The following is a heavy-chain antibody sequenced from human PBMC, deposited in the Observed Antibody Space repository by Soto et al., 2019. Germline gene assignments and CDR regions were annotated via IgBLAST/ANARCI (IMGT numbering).Heavy chain of an antibody. CDR3: VSQYSGY. Sequence: GGSLRLSCAASGFTFSTYDIHWIRQTAANGLDWVSAIGPASDTSYPASVKGRFTISRDSVKNSLCLQLNSLRAGDTTVFFCVSQYSGYWGQGTLVTVSS. D-gene: IGHD5-12*01. CDR1: GFTFSTYD. V-gene: IGHV3-13*01. J-gene: IGHJ4*02. CDR2: IGPASDT.